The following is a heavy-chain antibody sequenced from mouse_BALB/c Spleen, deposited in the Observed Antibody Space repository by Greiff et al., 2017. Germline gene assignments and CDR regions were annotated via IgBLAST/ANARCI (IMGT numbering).Heavy chain of an antibody. Sequence: QVQLQQSGAELVRPGVSVKISCKGSGYTFTDYAMHWVKQSHAKSLEWIGVISTYYGDASYNQKFKGKATMTVDKSSSTAYMELRSLTSEDSAVYYCARDLTGSAMDYWGQGTPVTVSS. CDR2: ISTYYGDA. V-gene: IGHV1S137*01. CDR1: GYTFTDYA. D-gene: IGHD4-1*01. CDR3: ARDLTGSAMDY. J-gene: IGHJ4*01.